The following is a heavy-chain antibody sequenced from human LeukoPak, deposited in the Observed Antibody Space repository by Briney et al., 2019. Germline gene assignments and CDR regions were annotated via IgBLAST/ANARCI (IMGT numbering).Heavy chain of an antibody. J-gene: IGHJ4*02. Sequence: NSSDTLSHTRCLWCRSINSSSYQGPGLRPPRGKGVEWFGSICYRGSTYHNPSLKSRVTISVDTSKNHLSLKLSSVTAADTAVSYCARHERSSSWYSPFDYWGQGTLVTVSS. D-gene: IGHD6-13*01. CDR1: CRSINSSSYQ. CDR2: ICYRGST. V-gene: IGHV4-39*01. CDR3: ARHERSSSWYSPFDY.